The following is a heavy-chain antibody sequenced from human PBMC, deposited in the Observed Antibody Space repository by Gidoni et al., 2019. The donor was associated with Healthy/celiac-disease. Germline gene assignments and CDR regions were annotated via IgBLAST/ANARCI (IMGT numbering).Heavy chain of an antibody. CDR3: AKSRGMSGGDFHWYFDL. CDR1: GFTLWSYA. V-gene: IGHV3-23*01. CDR2: IIGSGGST. J-gene: IGHJ2*01. D-gene: IGHD2-21*02. Sequence: EVQLLESGGGLVQPGGSLRLSCAASGFTLWSYAMSWVRQAPGKGLGWVSAIIGSGGSTYYSDSVKGRFTISRDNSKNTLYLQMNSLRAEDTAVYYCAKSRGMSGGDFHWYFDLWGRGTLVTVSS.